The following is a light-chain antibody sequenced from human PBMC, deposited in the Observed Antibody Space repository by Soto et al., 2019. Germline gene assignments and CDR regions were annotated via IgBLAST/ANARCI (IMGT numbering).Light chain of an antibody. J-gene: IGKJ2*01. CDR3: QQYGSSPYT. CDR2: GAS. V-gene: IGKV3-20*01. CDR1: QSVSSNY. Sequence: EIVLTQSPGTLSLSPGERATLSCRASQSVSSNYLAWYQQKPGQAPRVLMYGASNRATGTPDRVSGSGSGTDFTLTISRLEPEDFAVYYCQQYGSSPYTFGLGTKLEIK.